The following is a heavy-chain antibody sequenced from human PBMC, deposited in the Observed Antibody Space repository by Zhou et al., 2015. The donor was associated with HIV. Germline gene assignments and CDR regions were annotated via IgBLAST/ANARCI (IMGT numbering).Heavy chain of an antibody. CDR3: ASQGPEMTDYDSSGLDY. J-gene: IGHJ4*02. CDR2: ISSTGTTI. D-gene: IGHD3-22*01. V-gene: IGHV3-11*04. Sequence: QVQLVESGGGLVKPGGTLRLSCAASGFTFSAYYMSWIRQAPGKGLEWLSYISSTGTTIYYADSVKGRFTISRDNAKNSLYLQMNNLRAEDTAVYYCASQGPEMTDYDSSGLDYWGQGTLVTVSS. CDR1: GFTFSAYY.